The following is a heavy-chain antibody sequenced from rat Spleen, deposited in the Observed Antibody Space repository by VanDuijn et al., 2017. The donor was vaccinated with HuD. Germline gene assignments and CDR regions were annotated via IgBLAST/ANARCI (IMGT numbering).Heavy chain of an antibody. V-gene: IGHV5S13*01. Sequence: EVQLVESGGGLVQPGRSLKLSCAASGFTFSDYGMAWVRQAPKKGLEWVAYISSGGGGIYYPDSVMGRFTIYRENAKSTLFLKMDSLRSEDTATYYCARRHFGYTDYFDYWGQGVMVTVSS. D-gene: IGHD1-4*01. CDR2: ISSGGGGI. CDR1: GFTFSDYG. CDR3: ARRHFGYTDYFDY. J-gene: IGHJ2*01.